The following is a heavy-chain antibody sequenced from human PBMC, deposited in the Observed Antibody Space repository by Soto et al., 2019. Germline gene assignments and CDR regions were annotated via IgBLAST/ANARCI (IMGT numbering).Heavy chain of an antibody. CDR1: GASTVSHYH. Sequence: QVQLQESGPGLVKPSQTLSLTCSVSGASTVSHYHWTWIRQPPGKGLEWMGYIFNSGTTFYNPSLTSRLSISMGTSGNHFSLELRSATAADTAVYYCALALGPTTGLDYWGQGTLVTVSS. CDR3: ALALGPTTGLDY. J-gene: IGHJ4*02. V-gene: IGHV4-31*02. CDR2: IFNSGTT. D-gene: IGHD1-26*01.